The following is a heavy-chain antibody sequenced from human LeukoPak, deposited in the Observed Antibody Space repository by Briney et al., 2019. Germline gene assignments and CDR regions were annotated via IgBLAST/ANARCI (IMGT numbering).Heavy chain of an antibody. CDR1: GFTFSSYS. D-gene: IGHD3-10*01. V-gene: IGHV3-21*01. CDR2: ISSSSSYI. Sequence: GGSLRLSCAASGFTFSSYSMNWVRQAPGKGLEWVSSISSSSSYIYYADSVKGRFTISRDNAKNSLYLQTNSLRAEDTAVYYCARARYGSGISDFDYWGQGTLVTVSS. CDR3: ARARYGSGISDFDY. J-gene: IGHJ4*02.